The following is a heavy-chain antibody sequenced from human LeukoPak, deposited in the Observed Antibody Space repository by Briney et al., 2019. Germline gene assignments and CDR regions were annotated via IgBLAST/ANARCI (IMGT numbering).Heavy chain of an antibody. D-gene: IGHD6-19*01. Sequence: GGSLRLSCAASGFTFSSYSMTWVRQAPGKGLEWVSSISSSVSYIYYADSVKGRFTISRDNAKNSLYLQMNSLRAEDTAMYYCASSSRGLYYFDYWGQGTLVTVSS. CDR2: ISSSVSYI. CDR1: GFTFSSYS. V-gene: IGHV3-21*01. J-gene: IGHJ4*02. CDR3: ASSSRGLYYFDY.